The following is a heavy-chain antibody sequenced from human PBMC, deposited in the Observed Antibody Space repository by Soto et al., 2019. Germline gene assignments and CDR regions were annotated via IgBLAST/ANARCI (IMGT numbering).Heavy chain of an antibody. D-gene: IGHD1-1*01. V-gene: IGHV6-1*01. CDR2: TYYKSKWYY. CDR3: ARGSWDDVSGHYYMDV. CDR1: GDSVSSNSAG. J-gene: IGHJ6*03. Sequence: PSQTLSLTCDISGDSVSSNSAGWKWIWQTPSRGLEWLGRTYYKSKWYYTYAASVKSRITVSPDTSKNQFSLQLTSVTPEDTAVYYCARGSWDDVSGHYYMDVWDKGTTVTVSS.